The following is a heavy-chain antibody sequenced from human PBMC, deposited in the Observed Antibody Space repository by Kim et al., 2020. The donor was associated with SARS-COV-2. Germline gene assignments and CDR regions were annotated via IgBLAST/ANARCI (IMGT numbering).Heavy chain of an antibody. CDR2: ISGSGGST. Sequence: GGSLRLSCAASGFTFSSYAMSWVRQAPGKGLEWVSAISGSGGSTYYADSVKGRFTISRDNSKNTLYLQMNSLRAEDTAVYYCAKLPAYRYDILTGYYPLQYFDYWGQGTLVTVSS. D-gene: IGHD3-9*01. J-gene: IGHJ4*02. V-gene: IGHV3-23*01. CDR1: GFTFSSYA. CDR3: AKLPAYRYDILTGYYPLQYFDY.